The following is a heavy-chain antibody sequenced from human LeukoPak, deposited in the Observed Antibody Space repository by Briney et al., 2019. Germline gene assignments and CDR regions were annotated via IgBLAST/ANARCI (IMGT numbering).Heavy chain of an antibody. Sequence: ETLSLTCTVSGGSISSYYWSWIRQPPGKGLEWVANIKQDGSEAYYVDSMKGRFTISRDNAKNSLFLQMNSLRAEDTAVYYCARDEWEYCSASSCYVFDYWGQGTLVTVSS. V-gene: IGHV3-7*03. CDR2: IKQDGSEA. CDR3: ARDEWEYCSASSCYVFDY. CDR1: GGSISSYY. D-gene: IGHD2-15*01. J-gene: IGHJ4*02.